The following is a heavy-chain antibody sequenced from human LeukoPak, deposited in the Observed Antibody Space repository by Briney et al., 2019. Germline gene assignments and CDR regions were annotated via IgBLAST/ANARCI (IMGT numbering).Heavy chain of an antibody. CDR2: IIPIFGTA. D-gene: IGHD2-2*01. CDR3: ARRDSTQYYYYYGMDV. Sequence: EASVKVSCTASGGTFSIYAISWVRQAPGQGLEWMGGIIPIFGTANYAQKFQGRVTITADESTSTAYMELSSLRSEDTAVYYCARRDSTQYYYYYGMDVWGQGTTVTVSS. V-gene: IGHV1-69*13. J-gene: IGHJ6*02. CDR1: GGTFSIYA.